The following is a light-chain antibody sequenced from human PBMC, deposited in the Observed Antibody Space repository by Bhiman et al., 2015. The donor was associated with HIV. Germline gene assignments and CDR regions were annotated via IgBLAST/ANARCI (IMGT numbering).Light chain of an antibody. CDR3: QSYDNSLRAWV. Sequence: QSVLTQPPSVSGAPGQRVTISCIGSSSNIGADYRVHWYQQLPGTAPKLLIFGNNERPSGVPDRFSGSKSGNSASLAITGLQAEDEADYYCQSYDNSLRAWVFGGGTKLTVL. CDR2: GNN. J-gene: IGLJ3*02. V-gene: IGLV1-40*01. CDR1: SSNIGADYR.